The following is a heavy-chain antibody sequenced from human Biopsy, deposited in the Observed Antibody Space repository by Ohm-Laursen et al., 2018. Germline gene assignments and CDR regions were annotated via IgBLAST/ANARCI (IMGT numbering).Heavy chain of an antibody. CDR3: ARGLSSGWYGYFDV. J-gene: IGHJ2*01. D-gene: IGHD6-19*01. V-gene: IGHV3-33*01. CDR2: IWYDGTNE. CDR1: GFTFGHYA. Sequence: SLRLSCAASGFTFGHYAMHWVRQAPGQGLEWISLIWYDGTNEDYADSVKGRFTISRDNSKNTLYLQINTLTLEDTAFYYCARGLSSGWYGYFDVWGRGTLVTVSS.